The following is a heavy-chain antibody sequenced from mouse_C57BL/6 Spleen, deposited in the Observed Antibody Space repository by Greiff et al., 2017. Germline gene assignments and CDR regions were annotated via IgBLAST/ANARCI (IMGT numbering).Heavy chain of an antibody. J-gene: IGHJ4*01. CDR2: IRSKSNNYAT. CDR3: VGHAGQLIAMDY. CDR1: GFSFNTYA. Sequence: EAGGGLVQPKGSLKLSCAASGFSFNTYAMNWVRQAPGKGLEWVARIRSKSNNYATYYADSVKDRFTISRDDSESMLYLQMNNLKTEDAAMHYCVGHAGQLIAMDYWGRGTSVTVSS. V-gene: IGHV10-1*01. D-gene: IGHD3-2*02.